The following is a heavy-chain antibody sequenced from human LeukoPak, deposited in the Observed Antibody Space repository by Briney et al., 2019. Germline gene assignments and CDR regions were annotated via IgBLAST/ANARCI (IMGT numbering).Heavy chain of an antibody. CDR2: INPNSGGT. V-gene: IGHV1-2*02. CDR1: GYTFTVYY. CDR3: ERDLLAAGTGSVSSWFDP. J-gene: IGHJ5*02. D-gene: IGHD6-13*01. Sequence: ASLKVSCKASGYTFTVYYMHWVRHTPGQGLEWMGWINPNSGGTNYEKKFQGRVTMTRDTSISTAYMELSRLRSDDTAVYYCERDLLAAGTGSVSSWFDPWGQGTLVTVSS.